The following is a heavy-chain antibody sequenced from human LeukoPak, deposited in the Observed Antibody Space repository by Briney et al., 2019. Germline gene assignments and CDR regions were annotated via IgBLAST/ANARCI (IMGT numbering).Heavy chain of an antibody. V-gene: IGHV4-34*01. CDR2: INHSGST. Sequence: SETLSLTCAVYGGSFSGYYWSWIRQPPGKGLEWIGEINHSGSTNYNPSLKSRVTISVDTSKNQFSLKLSSVTAADTAVYYCARYSYGSFDYWGQGTLVTVSS. CDR1: GGSFSGYY. J-gene: IGHJ4*02. D-gene: IGHD5-18*01. CDR3: ARYSYGSFDY.